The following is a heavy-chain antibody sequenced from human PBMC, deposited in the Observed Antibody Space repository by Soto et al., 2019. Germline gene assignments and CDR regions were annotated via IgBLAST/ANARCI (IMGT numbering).Heavy chain of an antibody. Sequence: ASVKVSCKASGYTFTTYAMHWVRQAPGQRLEWMGWINAGNGNTKYSQKFQGRVTITRDTSASTAYMELSSLRSEDTAVYYCARDRSVAVAGPGWFDPWGQGTTVTVSS. J-gene: IGHJ5*01. CDR2: INAGNGNT. V-gene: IGHV1-3*01. CDR1: GYTFTTYA. CDR3: ARDRSVAVAGPGWFDP. D-gene: IGHD6-19*01.